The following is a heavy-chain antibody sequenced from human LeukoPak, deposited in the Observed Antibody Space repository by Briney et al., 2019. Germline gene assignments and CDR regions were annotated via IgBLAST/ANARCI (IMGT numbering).Heavy chain of an antibody. CDR1: GFTFSSYS. CDR3: ARFRSAGFDP. J-gene: IGHJ5*02. V-gene: IGHV3-48*04. D-gene: IGHD3-10*01. Sequence: GGSLRLSCAASGFTFSSYSMNWVRQAPGKGLEWVSYISSSSSTIYYADSVKGRFTISRDNAKNLLYLQMNSLRAEDTAVYYCARFRSAGFDPWGQGTLVTVSS. CDR2: ISSSSSTI.